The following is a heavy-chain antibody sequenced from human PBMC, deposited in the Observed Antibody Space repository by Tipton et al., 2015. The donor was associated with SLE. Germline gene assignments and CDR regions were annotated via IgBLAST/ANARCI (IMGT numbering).Heavy chain of an antibody. CDR2: IYYSGST. J-gene: IGHJ4*02. CDR3: PREGDLPL. Sequence: TLSLTCTVSGGSISSSSYYWGWIRQPPGKGLEWIGSIYYSGSTYYNPSLKSRVTISVDTSKNQFSLQLSSVTAAGTAVYYCPREGDLPLWGQGTLVTVSS. V-gene: IGHV4-39*01. CDR1: GGSISSSSYY. D-gene: IGHD1-26*01.